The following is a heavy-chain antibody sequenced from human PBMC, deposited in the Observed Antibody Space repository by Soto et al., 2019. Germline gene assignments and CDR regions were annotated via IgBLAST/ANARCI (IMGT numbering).Heavy chain of an antibody. Sequence: SGPTLVNPTQTLTLTCTFSGFSLSTSGVGVGWIRQPPGKALEWPALIYRDDDKRYSPSLKSRLTITKDTSKNQVVLTMTNMDPVDTATYYCAHYQYYDFWSGYYNPGYYYYYMDVWGKGTTVTVSS. J-gene: IGHJ6*03. V-gene: IGHV2-5*02. CDR1: GFSLSTSGVG. D-gene: IGHD3-3*01. CDR3: AHYQYYDFWSGYYNPGYYYYYMDV. CDR2: IYRDDDK.